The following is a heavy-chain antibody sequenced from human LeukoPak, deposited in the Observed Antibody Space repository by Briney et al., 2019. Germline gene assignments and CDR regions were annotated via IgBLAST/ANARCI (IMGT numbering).Heavy chain of an antibody. CDR3: ARSMATIGLGY. CDR1: GGSISSYY. V-gene: IGHV4-59*01. Sequence: SETLSLTCTVSGGSISSYYWSWIRQPPGKGLEWIGYIYYSGSTNYDPSLKSRVTISVDTSKNQFSLKLSSVTAADTAVYYCARSMATIGLGYWGQGTLVTVSS. CDR2: IYYSGST. J-gene: IGHJ4*02. D-gene: IGHD5-24*01.